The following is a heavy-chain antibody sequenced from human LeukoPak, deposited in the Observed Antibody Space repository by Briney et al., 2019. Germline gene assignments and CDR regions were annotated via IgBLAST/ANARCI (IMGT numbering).Heavy chain of an antibody. Sequence: SVKVSCKASGYTFTSYDINWVRQAPGQGLEWMGRIIPIFGTANYAQKFQGRVTITADKSTSTDYMELSSLRSEDTAVYYCARDRVVMATRLDYWGQGTLVTVSS. V-gene: IGHV1-69*06. CDR2: IIPIFGTA. CDR1: GYTFTSYD. D-gene: IGHD5-24*01. J-gene: IGHJ4*02. CDR3: ARDRVVMATRLDY.